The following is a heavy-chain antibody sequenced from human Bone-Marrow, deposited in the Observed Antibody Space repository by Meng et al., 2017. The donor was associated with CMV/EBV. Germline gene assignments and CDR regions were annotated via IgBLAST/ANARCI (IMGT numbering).Heavy chain of an antibody. J-gene: IGHJ6*02. Sequence: SVQVSCKASGGTFSSYTISWVRQAPAQGLEWMGRIIPILGIANYAQKFQGRVTITADKSTSTAYMELSSLRSEDTAVYYCASRLEGCLGDYYYYGMDVWGQGTTVTVSS. CDR1: GGTFSSYT. V-gene: IGHV1-69*02. CDR2: IIPILGIA. D-gene: IGHD3-16*01. CDR3: ASRLEGCLGDYYYYGMDV.